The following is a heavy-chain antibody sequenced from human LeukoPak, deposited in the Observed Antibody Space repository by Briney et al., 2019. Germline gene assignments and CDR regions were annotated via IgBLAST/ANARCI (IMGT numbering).Heavy chain of an antibody. CDR2: IYSDGST. D-gene: IGHD4/OR15-4a*01. J-gene: IGHJ4*02. V-gene: IGHV3-53*01. CDR3: ATLRGANAAPFDY. CDR1: GFTVSSNY. Sequence: GGSLRLSCAASGFTVSSNYMSWVRQAPGKGLEWVSVIYSDGSTYYADSVKGRLTISRDNSKNTLNLQMNSLRPEDTAVYFCATLRGANAAPFDYWGQGTLVTVSS.